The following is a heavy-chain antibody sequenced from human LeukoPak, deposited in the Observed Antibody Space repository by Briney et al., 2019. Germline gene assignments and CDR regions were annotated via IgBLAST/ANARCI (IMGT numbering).Heavy chain of an antibody. J-gene: IGHJ4*02. D-gene: IGHD5-24*01. Sequence: SETLSLTCTVSGGSISSGGYYWSCIRQPPGKGLECIGYIYHSGSTYYNPSLKSRVTISVDRSKNQFSLKLSSVTAADTAVYYCARNRDGYKSGRYFDYWGQGTLVTVSS. V-gene: IGHV4-30-2*01. CDR1: GGSISSGGYY. CDR3: ARNRDGYKSGRYFDY. CDR2: IYHSGST.